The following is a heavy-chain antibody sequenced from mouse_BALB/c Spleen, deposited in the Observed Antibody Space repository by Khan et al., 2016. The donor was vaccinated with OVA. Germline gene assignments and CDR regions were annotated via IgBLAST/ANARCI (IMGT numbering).Heavy chain of an antibody. CDR3: AREAYKYDEYYFDY. J-gene: IGHJ2*01. V-gene: IGHV5-6-5*01. CDR1: GFTFSTYA. D-gene: IGHD2-14*01. Sequence: EVELVEAGGDSVKPGGSLKLSCAVSGFTFSTYAMSWVRQTPEKRLEWVASISSGGSTYYPDSVKGRFTTSRDNARTIVYLQMPSLRSEDMAMYYCAREAYKYDEYYFDYWGQGTTLTVSS. CDR2: ISSGGST.